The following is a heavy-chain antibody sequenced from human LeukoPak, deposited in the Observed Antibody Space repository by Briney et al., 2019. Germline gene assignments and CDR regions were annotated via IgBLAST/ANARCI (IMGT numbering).Heavy chain of an antibody. V-gene: IGHV3-48*03. CDR2: ISSSGSTI. D-gene: IGHD2-21*02. CDR1: GFTFSSYE. Sequence: PGGSLRLSCAASGFTFSSYEMNWVRQAPGKGLEWVSYISSSGSTIYYADSVKGRFTISRDNAKNSLYLQMNSLRADDTAVYYCAKDFAGIVVTGYFDYWGRGTLVTVSS. CDR3: AKDFAGIVVTGYFDY. J-gene: IGHJ4*01.